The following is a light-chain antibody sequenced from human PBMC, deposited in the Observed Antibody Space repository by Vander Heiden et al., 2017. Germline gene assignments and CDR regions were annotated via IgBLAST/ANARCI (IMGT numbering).Light chain of an antibody. J-gene: IGKJ2*01. CDR1: QSISSW. CDR3: QQYNSYSS. Sequence: DIQMTQSPSTLSASVGDRVTITCRASQSISSWLAWYQQKPGKAPKLLIYKASSLESGVPSRCSGSGSGTEFTLTISSLQPDDFATYYGQQYNSYSSFGQGTKLEIK. V-gene: IGKV1-5*03. CDR2: KAS.